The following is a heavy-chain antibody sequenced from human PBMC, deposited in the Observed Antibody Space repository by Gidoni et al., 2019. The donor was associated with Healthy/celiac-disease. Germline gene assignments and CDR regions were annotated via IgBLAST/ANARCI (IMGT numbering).Heavy chain of an antibody. D-gene: IGHD3-22*01. V-gene: IGHV4-39*01. J-gene: IGHJ2*01. CDR3: ARHAGSRYYDSSGYSNWYFDL. CDR1: GGSISSSSYY. CDR2: IYYSGST. Sequence: QLQLQESGPGLVKPSATLSLTCTVSGGSISSSSYYWGWIRQPPGKGLEWIGSIYYSGSTYYNPSLKSRVTISVDTSKNQFSLKLSSVTAADTAVYYCARHAGSRYYDSSGYSNWYFDLWGRGTLVTVSS.